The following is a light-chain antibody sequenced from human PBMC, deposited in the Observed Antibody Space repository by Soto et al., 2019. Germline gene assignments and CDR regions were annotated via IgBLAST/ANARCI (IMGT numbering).Light chain of an antibody. Sequence: QSVLTQPASVSGSPGQSITISCTGISSDVGGYNYVSWYQQLPGKAPKLIIYDVSNRPSGVSNRFSASKSANAASLTISGLQAEDEADYDCSSYTSSSTLYVFGTGTKVTVL. CDR3: SSYTSSSTLYV. J-gene: IGLJ1*01. CDR2: DVS. V-gene: IGLV2-14*03. CDR1: SSDVGGYNY.